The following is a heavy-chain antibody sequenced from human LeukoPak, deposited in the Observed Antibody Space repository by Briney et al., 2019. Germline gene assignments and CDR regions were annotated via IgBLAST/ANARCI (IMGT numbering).Heavy chain of an antibody. V-gene: IGHV1-69*05. D-gene: IGHD4-11*01. CDR3: ATEHIATLQTFDY. CDR1: GGTFSRHA. J-gene: IGHJ4*02. CDR2: IIPTFGTA. Sequence: SVKLSCKASGGTFSRHAISWVRQVPGQGLEWMGRIIPTFGTANYAQKFQGRVTITTDESTSTAYMELSSLRSEDTAVYYCATEHIATLQTFDYWGQGTLVTVSS.